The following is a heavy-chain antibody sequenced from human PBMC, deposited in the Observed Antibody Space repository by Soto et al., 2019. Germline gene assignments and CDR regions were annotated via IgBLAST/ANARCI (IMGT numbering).Heavy chain of an antibody. J-gene: IGHJ4*02. D-gene: IGHD5-12*01. V-gene: IGHV1-69*12. CDR3: ARNGGGGYGR. Sequence: QVQLVQSGAEVKKPGSSVKVSCKASGGTFSSYAISWVRQAPGQGLEWMGGIIPIFGTPNYAQKFEGRVTTAGAEATSTACMELRSRGTADTAWYYYARNGGGGYGRWGQGPLVTVSS. CDR2: IIPIFGTP. CDR1: GGTFSSYA.